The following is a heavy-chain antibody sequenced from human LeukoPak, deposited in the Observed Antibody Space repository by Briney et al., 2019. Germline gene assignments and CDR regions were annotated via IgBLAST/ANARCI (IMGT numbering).Heavy chain of an antibody. V-gene: IGHV4-34*01. CDR2: INHSGST. J-gene: IGHJ4*02. D-gene: IGHD1-26*01. Sequence: PSETLSLTCAVYGGSFSGYYWSWIRQPPGKGLEWIGEINHSGSTNYNPSLKSRVTISVDTFKNQFSLKLSSVTAADTAVYYCARGGTGGLYSGCYNKKSRYYFDYWGQGTLVTVSS. CDR1: GGSFSGYY. CDR3: ARGGTGGLYSGCYNKKSRYYFDY.